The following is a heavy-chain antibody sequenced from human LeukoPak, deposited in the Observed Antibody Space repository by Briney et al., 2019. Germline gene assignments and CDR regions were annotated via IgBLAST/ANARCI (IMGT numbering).Heavy chain of an antibody. CDR2: IYYSGST. Sequence: SETLSLTCTVSGGSISRYYWSWIRQPPGKGLEWIGYIYYSGSTNYNPSLKSRVTISVDTSKNQFSLKLSSVTAADTAVYYCARERHRLETRYYGMDVWGQGTTVTVSS. V-gene: IGHV4-59*01. J-gene: IGHJ6*02. CDR1: GGSISRYY. CDR3: ARERHRLETRYYGMDV. D-gene: IGHD3-16*01.